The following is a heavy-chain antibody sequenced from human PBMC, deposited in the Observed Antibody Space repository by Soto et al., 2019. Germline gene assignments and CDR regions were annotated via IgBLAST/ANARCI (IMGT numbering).Heavy chain of an antibody. D-gene: IGHD3-10*01. CDR3: ARANGSGARFDY. V-gene: IGHV4-34*01. Sequence: ETLSLTCAVYGGSFSGYYWSWIRQPPGKGLEWIGEINHSGSTNYNPSLKSRVTISVDTSKNQFSLKLSSVTAADTAVYYCARANGSGARFDYWGQGTLVTVSS. CDR2: INHSGST. J-gene: IGHJ4*02. CDR1: GGSFSGYY.